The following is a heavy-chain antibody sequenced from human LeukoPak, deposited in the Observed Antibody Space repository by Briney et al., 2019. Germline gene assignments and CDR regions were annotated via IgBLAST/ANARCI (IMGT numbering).Heavy chain of an antibody. Sequence: NPSETLSLTCTVSGGSISSYYWSWIRQPPGRGLEWIGEINHSGSTNYNPSLKSRVTISVDMSKNQFSLKLSSVTAADTAVYYCARRNRGYSYGLGYNWFDPWGQGTLVTVSS. J-gene: IGHJ5*02. CDR2: INHSGST. CDR3: ARRNRGYSYGLGYNWFDP. V-gene: IGHV4-34*01. CDR1: GGSISSYY. D-gene: IGHD5-18*01.